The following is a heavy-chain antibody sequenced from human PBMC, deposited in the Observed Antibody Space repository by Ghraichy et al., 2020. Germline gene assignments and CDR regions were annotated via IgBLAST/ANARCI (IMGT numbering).Heavy chain of an antibody. J-gene: IGHJ4*02. D-gene: IGHD6-13*01. CDR1: GGSISSSSYY. Sequence: SETLSLTCTVSGGSISSSSYYWGWIRQPPGKGLEWIGSIYYSGSTYYNPSLKSRVTISVDTSKNQFSLKLSSVTAADTAVYYCAGDSSSCTPYVRCNFDYWGQGTLVTVSS. V-gene: IGHV4-39*07. CDR3: AGDSSSCTPYVRCNFDY. CDR2: IYYSGST.